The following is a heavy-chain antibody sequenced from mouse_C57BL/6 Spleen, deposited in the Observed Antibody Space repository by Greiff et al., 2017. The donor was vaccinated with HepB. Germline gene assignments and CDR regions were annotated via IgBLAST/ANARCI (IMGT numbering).Heavy chain of an antibody. CDR2: IDPSDSYT. CDR3: AVYYDFLWFAY. D-gene: IGHD2-4*01. CDR1: GYTFTSYW. J-gene: IGHJ3*01. Sequence: QVQLQQPGAELVMPGASVKLSCKASGYTFTSYWMHWVKQRPGQGLEWIGEIDPSDSYTNYNQKFKGKSTLTVDKSSSTAYMQLSSLTSEDSAVYYCAVYYDFLWFAYWGQGTLVTVSA. V-gene: IGHV1-69*01.